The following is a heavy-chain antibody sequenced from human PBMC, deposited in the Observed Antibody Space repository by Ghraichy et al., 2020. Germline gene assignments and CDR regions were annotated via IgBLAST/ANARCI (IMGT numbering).Heavy chain of an antibody. CDR1: GLTFSSYW. D-gene: IGHD4-17*01. Sequence: GGSLRLSCAASGLTFSSYWMSWVRQAPGKGLEWVANIKQDGSEKYYVDSVRGRFTISRDNAKNSLYLQMNSLRAEDTAVYYCARDLRVTNLRRKYYYGLDVWGQGTTVTVSS. CDR3: ARDLRVTNLRRKYYYGLDV. CDR2: IKQDGSEK. V-gene: IGHV3-7*01. J-gene: IGHJ6*02.